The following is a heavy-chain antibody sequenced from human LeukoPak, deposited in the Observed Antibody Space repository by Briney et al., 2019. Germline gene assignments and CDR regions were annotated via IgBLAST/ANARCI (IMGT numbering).Heavy chain of an antibody. D-gene: IGHD3-22*01. CDR1: GYTFTGYY. CDR2: INPDSGGT. J-gene: IGHJ3*02. CDR3: ARAGIWDYSDSSGYHNGAFDI. V-gene: IGHV1-2*02. Sequence: GASVKVSCKASGYTFTGYYMHWVRQAPGQGLEWMGWINPDSGGTNYAQKFQGRVTMTRDTSISTADMELSRLRSDDTAVYYCARAGIWDYSDSSGYHNGAFDIWGQGTMVTVSS.